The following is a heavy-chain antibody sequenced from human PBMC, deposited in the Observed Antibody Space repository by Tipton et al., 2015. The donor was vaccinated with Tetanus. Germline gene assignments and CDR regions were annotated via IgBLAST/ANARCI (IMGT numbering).Heavy chain of an antibody. J-gene: IGHJ6*02. CDR3: ATTGVIISSYYYYGMDV. Sequence: SLRLSCAASGFTFSSYSMNWVRQAPGKGLEWVSSISSSSSYIYYADSVKGRFTISRDNAKNSLYLQMNSLRAEDTAVYYCATTGVIISSYYYYGMDVWGQGTTVTVSS. V-gene: IGHV3-21*01. CDR2: ISSSSSYI. D-gene: IGHD3-10*01. CDR1: GFTFSSYS.